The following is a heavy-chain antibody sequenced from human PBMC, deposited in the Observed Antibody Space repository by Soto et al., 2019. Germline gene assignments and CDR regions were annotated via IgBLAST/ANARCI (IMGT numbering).Heavy chain of an antibody. Sequence: ASVKVSCKASGYTFTSYDINWVRQAPGQGLEWMGGFVPMFGSASVAQRFQGRVRITADASTGTGYMELSDLRSDDSAIYYCAREDDTTGHYSWFDPWGPGTLVTVSS. CDR1: GYTFTSYD. J-gene: IGHJ5*02. CDR2: FVPMFGSA. CDR3: AREDDTTGHYSWFDP. D-gene: IGHD3-9*01. V-gene: IGHV1-69*13.